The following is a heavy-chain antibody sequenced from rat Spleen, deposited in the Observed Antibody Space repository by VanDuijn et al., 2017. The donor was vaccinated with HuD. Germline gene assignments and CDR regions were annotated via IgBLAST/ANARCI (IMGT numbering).Heavy chain of an antibody. Sequence: EVQLVETGGGLVQPGRSLTLSCAASELTFNNYWMTWIRQAPGKGLEWVASVSPSGGSTYYRDSVKGRFTISRDNAKSTLYLQMDSLRSEDTATYYCTAHGNRVSRFAYWGQGTLVTVSS. CDR2: VSPSGGST. CDR3: TAHGNRVSRFAY. CDR1: ELTFNNYW. J-gene: IGHJ3*01. V-gene: IGHV5-19*01. D-gene: IGHD1-4*01.